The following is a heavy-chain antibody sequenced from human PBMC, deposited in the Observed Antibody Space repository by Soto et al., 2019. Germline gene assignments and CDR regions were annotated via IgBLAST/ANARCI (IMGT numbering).Heavy chain of an antibody. V-gene: IGHV3-30*18. J-gene: IGHJ5*02. D-gene: IGHD2-21*02. CDR2: ISYDGSNK. CDR3: AKVGKVVVTAARPGEYNWFDP. Sequence: GGSLRLSCAASGFTFSSYGMHWVRQAPGKGLEWVAVISYDGSNKYYADSVKGRFTISRDNSKNTLYLQMNSLRAEDTAVYYCAKVGKVVVTAARPGEYNWFDPWGQGTLVTVSS. CDR1: GFTFSSYG.